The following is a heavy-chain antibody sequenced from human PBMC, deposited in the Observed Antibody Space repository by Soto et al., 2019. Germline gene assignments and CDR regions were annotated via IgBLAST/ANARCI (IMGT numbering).Heavy chain of an antibody. D-gene: IGHD3-16*02. Sequence: PGGSLRLSCVASGFTFDDFAMHWVRQVPGKGLEWVSGMSWNRGSIVYADSVKGRFTISRDNAKNSLYLQMNSLRPEDTALYYCAKDISLGELSAPDHWGQGTLVTVSS. CDR3: AKDISLGELSAPDH. CDR2: MSWNRGSI. V-gene: IGHV3-9*01. CDR1: GFTFDDFA. J-gene: IGHJ4*02.